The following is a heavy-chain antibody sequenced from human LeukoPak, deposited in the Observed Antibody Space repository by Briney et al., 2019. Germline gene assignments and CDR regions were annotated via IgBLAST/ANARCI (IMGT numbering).Heavy chain of an antibody. V-gene: IGHV4-34*01. CDR3: VRDRSSGWNEFDY. CDR2: INHSGST. D-gene: IGHD6-19*01. Sequence: PSETLSLTCAVYGGSFSGYYWSWIRQPPGKGLEWIGEINHSGSTNYNPSLKSRVTMSVDTSKNQFSLKLSSVTAADTAVYYCVRDRSSGWNEFDYWGQGTLVTVSS. J-gene: IGHJ4*02. CDR1: GGSFSGYY.